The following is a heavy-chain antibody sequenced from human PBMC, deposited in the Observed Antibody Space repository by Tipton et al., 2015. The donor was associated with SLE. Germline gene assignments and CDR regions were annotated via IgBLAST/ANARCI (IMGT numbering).Heavy chain of an antibody. CDR1: GFMFSSYA. CDR3: VPRQVDFDH. V-gene: IGHV3-23*01. J-gene: IGHJ4*02. CDR2: ISGGGDST. Sequence: SLRLSCVASGFMFSSYAMRWVRQAPGKGLEWVSVISGGGDSTNYADSVKGRFTISRDNSKNMLYLQMNFLRGEDTAVYYCVPRQVDFDHWGQGTLVTVSS. D-gene: IGHD2-15*01.